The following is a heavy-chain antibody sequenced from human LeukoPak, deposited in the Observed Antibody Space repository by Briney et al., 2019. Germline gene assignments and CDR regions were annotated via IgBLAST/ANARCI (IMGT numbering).Heavy chain of an antibody. CDR1: GFTFSTYA. D-gene: IGHD3-10*01. J-gene: IGHJ4*02. Sequence: GGSLRLSCAASGFTFSTYAMTWVRQAPGKGLDWVSNINSSGGSTYYADSVKGRFTISRDNYKKTIYLQMNSLRAEDTAVYYCAKLGGSGSYRLYYFDHWGQGTLVTVSS. CDR3: AKLGGSGSYRLYYFDH. CDR2: INSSGGST. V-gene: IGHV3-23*01.